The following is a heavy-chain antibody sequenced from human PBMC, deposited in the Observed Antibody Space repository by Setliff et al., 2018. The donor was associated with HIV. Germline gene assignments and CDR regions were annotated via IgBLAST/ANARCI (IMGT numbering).Heavy chain of an antibody. V-gene: IGHV3-74*01. CDR3: ARNIYGDNHNYYYYYGMDV. D-gene: IGHD4-17*01. Sequence: SLRLSCAASGFTFSSYWMHWVRQAPGKGLVWVSRINNDGSYASYADSVKGRFTISRDNAKNTLYLQMNSLRAEDTAVYYCARNIYGDNHNYYYYYGMDVWGQGTTVTVSS. CDR1: GFTFSSYW. J-gene: IGHJ6*02. CDR2: INNDGSYA.